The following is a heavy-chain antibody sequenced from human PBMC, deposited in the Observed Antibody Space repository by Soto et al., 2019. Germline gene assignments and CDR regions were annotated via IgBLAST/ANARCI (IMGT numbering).Heavy chain of an antibody. Sequence: GASVKVSCKASGGTFSSYAISWVRQAPGQGLEWMGGIIPIFGTANYAQKFQGRVTITADESTNTAYMELSSLRSEDTAVYYCARGDGYNYVSWFDPWGQGTLVTVSS. D-gene: IGHD5-12*01. CDR1: GGTFSSYA. J-gene: IGHJ5*02. CDR3: ARGDGYNYVSWFDP. V-gene: IGHV1-69*13. CDR2: IIPIFGTA.